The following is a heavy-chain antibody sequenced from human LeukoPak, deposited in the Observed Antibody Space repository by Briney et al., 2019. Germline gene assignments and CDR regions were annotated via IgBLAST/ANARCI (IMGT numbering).Heavy chain of an antibody. V-gene: IGHV1-18*01. CDR1: GYTFTNYG. CDR2: ISAYNGNT. CDR3: ARLAIFGVLWGWFDP. J-gene: IGHJ5*02. Sequence: GASVKVSCKASGYTFTNYGISWVRQAPGQGLEWRGWISAYNGNTNYAQKLQGRATMTTDTSTSTAYMELRSLRSDDTAVYYCARLAIFGVLWGWFDPWGQGTLVTVSS. D-gene: IGHD3-3*01.